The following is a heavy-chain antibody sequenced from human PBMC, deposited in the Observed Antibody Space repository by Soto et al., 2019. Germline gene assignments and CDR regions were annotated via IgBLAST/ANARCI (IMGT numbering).Heavy chain of an antibody. D-gene: IGHD3-3*01. Sequence: SETLSLTCVVSGYSISTGFNCDWIRRPPGKGLGWIGSIYHSGSTYYSPSLKSRVTLSVDTSKNQFSLNLDSVTAADTAVYLCARDFAYFDSWGQGTLVTVSS. CDR3: ARDFAYFDS. CDR2: IYHSGST. CDR1: GYSISTGFN. J-gene: IGHJ4*02. V-gene: IGHV4-38-2*01.